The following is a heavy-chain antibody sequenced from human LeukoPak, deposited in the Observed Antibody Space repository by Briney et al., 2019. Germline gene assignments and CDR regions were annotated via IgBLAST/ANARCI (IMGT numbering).Heavy chain of an antibody. CDR1: GGSLSSYY. J-gene: IGHJ2*01. CDR3: ARTYGSSGPGYFDL. Sequence: SETLSLTCTVSGGSLSSYYWSWIRQPPGKGLEWIGYIYYSGSTNYSPSLKSRLTISVDTSKNQFSLKLSSVTAADTAVYYCARTYGSSGPGYFDLWGRGTLVTVSS. V-gene: IGHV4-59*01. D-gene: IGHD6-13*01. CDR2: IYYSGST.